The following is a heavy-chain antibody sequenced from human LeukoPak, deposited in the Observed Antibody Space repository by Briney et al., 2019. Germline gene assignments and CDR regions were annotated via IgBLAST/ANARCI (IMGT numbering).Heavy chain of an antibody. J-gene: IGHJ4*02. D-gene: IGHD3-22*01. V-gene: IGHV1-18*04. CDR2: ISAYNGNT. CDR3: ARDNRRTSYDSSGYDY. CDR1: GYTFTGYY. Sequence: ASVKVSCKASGYTFTGYYMHWVRQAPGQGLEWMGWISAYNGNTNYAQKLQGRVTMTTDTSTSTAYMELRSLRSDDTAVYYCARDNRRTSYDSSGYDYWGQGTLVTVSS.